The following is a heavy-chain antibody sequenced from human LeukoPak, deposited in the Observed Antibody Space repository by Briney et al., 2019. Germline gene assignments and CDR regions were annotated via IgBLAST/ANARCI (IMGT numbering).Heavy chain of an antibody. Sequence: GGSLRLSRAASGFTFSSYWMSWVRQAPGKGLEWVANIKQDGSEKYYVDSVKGRFTISRDNAKNSLYLQMNSLRAEDTAVYYCARNTYPYDSSGYYPYYFDYWGQGTLVTVSS. J-gene: IGHJ4*02. V-gene: IGHV3-7*01. D-gene: IGHD3-22*01. CDR3: ARNTYPYDSSGYYPYYFDY. CDR2: IKQDGSEK. CDR1: GFTFSSYW.